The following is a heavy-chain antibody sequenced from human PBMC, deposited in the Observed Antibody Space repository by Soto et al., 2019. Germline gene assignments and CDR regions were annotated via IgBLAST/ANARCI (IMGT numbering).Heavy chain of an antibody. CDR3: AGRRVEQPPKIQGWFDP. J-gene: IGHJ5*02. CDR2: ISSSGSTI. CDR1: GFTFSDYY. Sequence: GGSLRLSCAASGFTFSDYYMSWIRQAPGKGLEWVSYISSSGSTIYYADSVKGRFTISRDNAKNSLYLQMNSLRAEDTAVYYCAGRRVEQPPKIQGWFDPWGQGTLVTVSS. D-gene: IGHD6-13*01. V-gene: IGHV3-11*01.